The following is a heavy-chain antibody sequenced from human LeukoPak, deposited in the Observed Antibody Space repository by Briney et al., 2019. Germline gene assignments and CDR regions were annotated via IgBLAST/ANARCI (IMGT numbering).Heavy chain of an antibody. J-gene: IGHJ6*02. Sequence: GASVKVSCKASGGTFSSYAISWVRQAPGQGLEWMGRIIPILGIANYAQKFQGRVTITADKSTSTAYMELSSLRSEDTAVYYCARSAKGIYYYYGMDVWGQGTTVTVSS. CDR2: IIPILGIA. D-gene: IGHD1-20*01. CDR3: ARSAKGIYYYYGMDV. V-gene: IGHV1-69*04. CDR1: GGTFSSYA.